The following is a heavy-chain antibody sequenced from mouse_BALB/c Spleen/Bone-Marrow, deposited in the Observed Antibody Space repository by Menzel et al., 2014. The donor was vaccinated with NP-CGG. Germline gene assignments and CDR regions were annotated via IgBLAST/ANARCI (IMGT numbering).Heavy chain of an antibody. CDR3: ARDGNPYWCFDV. V-gene: IGHV1-14*01. Sequence: EVQLQQSGPELVKPGASVKMSCKASGYTFTSYVVHWVKQKPGQVLEWIGYINPYNDGTKYNEKFKGKATLTSDKSSSTAYMELRSLTSEDSAVYYCARDGNPYWCFDVWGAGTTVTVSS. CDR1: GYTFTSYV. J-gene: IGHJ1*01. CDR2: INPYNDGT. D-gene: IGHD2-1*01.